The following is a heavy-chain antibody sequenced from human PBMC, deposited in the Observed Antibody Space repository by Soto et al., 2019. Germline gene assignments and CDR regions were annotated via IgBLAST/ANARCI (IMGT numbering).Heavy chain of an antibody. CDR2: ISYSGTT. J-gene: IGHJ5*02. CDR3: ARGRGYSYGLDP. D-gene: IGHD5-12*01. V-gene: IGHV4-30-4*01. Sequence: SETLSLTCTVSGDSISSVYNYWSWTRQPPGEGLEWIGFISYSGTTSYSPSLKSRLAISLATSKNQFSLSLTSVTAADTAVYYCARGRGYSYGLDPWGQG. CDR1: GDSISSVYNY.